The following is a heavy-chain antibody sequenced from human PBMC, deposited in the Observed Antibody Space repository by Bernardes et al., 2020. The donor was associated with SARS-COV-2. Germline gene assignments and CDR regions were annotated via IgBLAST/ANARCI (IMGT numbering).Heavy chain of an antibody. CDR3: ARVSAAVVSHFMLLFANWYFDL. CDR2: INDSGST. Sequence: SETLSLTCAVYSGSFSGYYWSWIRQTPGKGLEWIGEINDSGSTKYNPALKSRVTISVDPSKNQFSLKLNSVTAADTAVYYCARVSAAVVSHFMLLFANWYFDLWGRGTLVTVSA. D-gene: IGHD2-15*01. V-gene: IGHV4-34*01. J-gene: IGHJ2*01. CDR1: SGSFSGYY.